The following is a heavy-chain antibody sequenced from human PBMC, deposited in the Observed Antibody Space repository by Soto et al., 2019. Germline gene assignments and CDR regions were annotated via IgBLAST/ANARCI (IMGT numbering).Heavy chain of an antibody. CDR3: VRTSLVVAAATREDY. V-gene: IGHV3-74*01. CDR1: GFTFSSYW. J-gene: IGHJ4*02. CDR2: INSDGSST. Sequence: EVQLVESGGGLVQPGGSLRLSCAASGFTFSSYWMHWVRQAPGKGLVWVSRINSDGSSTSYADSVKGRFTISRGNAKNTLYLQMHGLRAEDTAVYYCVRTSLVVAAATREDYWGQGTLVTVSS. D-gene: IGHD2-15*01.